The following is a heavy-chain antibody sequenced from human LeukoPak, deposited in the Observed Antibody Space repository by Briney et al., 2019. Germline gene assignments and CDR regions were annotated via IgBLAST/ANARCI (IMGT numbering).Heavy chain of an antibody. CDR1: GGSISSYY. V-gene: IGHV4-4*09. CDR2: IYTSGST. D-gene: IGHD6-25*01. CDR3: ASHLAAADAFDI. Sequence: SETLSLTCTVSGGSISSYYWSWIRQPPGKGLEWIGYIYTSGSTNYNPSHKSRVTISVDTSKNQFSLKLSSVTAADTAVYYCASHLAAADAFDIWGQGTMVTVSS. J-gene: IGHJ3*02.